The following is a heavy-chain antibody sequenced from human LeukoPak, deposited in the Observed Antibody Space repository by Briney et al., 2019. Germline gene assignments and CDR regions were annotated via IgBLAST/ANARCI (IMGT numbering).Heavy chain of an antibody. CDR3: ARRNYDFWSGYYGDGMDV. J-gene: IGHJ6*02. CDR2: MNPSSGNT. V-gene: IGHV1-8*01. CDR1: GYTFTSYD. Sequence: GASVKVSCKASGYTFTSYDINWVRQATGQGLEWMGWMNPSSGNTGYAQKFQGRVTMTRNTSISTAYMELSSLRSEDTAVYYCARRNYDFWSGYYGDGMDVWGQGTTVTVSS. D-gene: IGHD3-3*01.